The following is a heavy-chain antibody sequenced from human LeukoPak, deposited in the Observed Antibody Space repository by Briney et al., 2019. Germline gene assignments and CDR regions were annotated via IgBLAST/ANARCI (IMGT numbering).Heavy chain of an antibody. CDR2: ISGSGGST. D-gene: IGHD3-10*01. CDR3: AKDRKVRGVSCFDY. CDR1: GFTFSTYA. J-gene: IGHJ4*02. V-gene: IGHV3-23*01. Sequence: GASLRLSCAASGFTFSTYAMSWVRQAPGKGLEWVSGISGSGGSTYYADSVKGRFTISRDNSKNTLYLQMNNLSADDTAVCYCAKDRKVRGVSCFDYWGQGTLVTVSS.